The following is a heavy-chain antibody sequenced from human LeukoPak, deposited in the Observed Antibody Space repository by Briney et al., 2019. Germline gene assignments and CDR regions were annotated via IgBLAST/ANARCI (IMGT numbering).Heavy chain of an antibody. CDR2: ISGSGGST. Sequence: GGSLRLSCAASGFTFSSYAMNWVRQAPGKGLEWVSAISGSGGSTYYADAVKGRFTISRDNCKNPLYLKKHRLRGEDTAVYYCEKVERSGRYLPTSDYWGQGTLVTVSS. J-gene: IGHJ4*02. D-gene: IGHD1-26*01. V-gene: IGHV3-23*01. CDR3: EKVERSGRYLPTSDY. CDR1: GFTFSSYA.